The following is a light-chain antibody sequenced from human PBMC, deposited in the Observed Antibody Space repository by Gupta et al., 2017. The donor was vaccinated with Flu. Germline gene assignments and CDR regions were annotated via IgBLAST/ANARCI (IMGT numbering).Light chain of an antibody. Sequence: DIQMTQSPYSLSASVGDRVTLTCRANQSISIYLHWYQQKPGTAPKLLIYVASSLESGVPSRFSGSGPGTDFTLTISRLQPEDVATYYCQQSYSTPLTFGGGTKVEIK. V-gene: IGKV1-39*01. J-gene: IGKJ4*01. CDR3: QQSYSTPLT. CDR2: VAS. CDR1: QSISIY.